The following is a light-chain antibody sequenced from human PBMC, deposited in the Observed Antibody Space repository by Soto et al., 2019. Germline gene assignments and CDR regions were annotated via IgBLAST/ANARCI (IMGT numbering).Light chain of an antibody. V-gene: IGLV1-44*01. Sequence: QSVLTQPPSASGTPGQRVTISCSGSRSSIGSNTVNWHQHLPGTAPKLLIYSNNHRPSGVPDRFSASKTGASASLAISGLQSEDEGDYYCAAWDASLGGFYVFGTGTKLTVL. J-gene: IGLJ1*01. CDR3: AAWDASLGGFYV. CDR1: RSSIGSNT. CDR2: SNN.